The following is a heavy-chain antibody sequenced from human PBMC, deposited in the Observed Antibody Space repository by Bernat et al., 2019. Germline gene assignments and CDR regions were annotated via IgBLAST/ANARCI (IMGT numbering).Heavy chain of an antibody. Sequence: QLQLQESGPGLVKPSETLSLTCTVSGGSISSSSYYWGWIRQPPGKGLEWIGSIYYSGSTYYNPSLKSRVTISVDTSKNQFSLKLSSVTAADTTVYYCARHRRAMVQGVMRVDLFDYWGQGTLVTVSS. D-gene: IGHD3-10*01. V-gene: IGHV4-39*01. CDR3: ARHRRAMVQGVMRVDLFDY. CDR2: IYYSGST. CDR1: GGSISSSSYY. J-gene: IGHJ4*02.